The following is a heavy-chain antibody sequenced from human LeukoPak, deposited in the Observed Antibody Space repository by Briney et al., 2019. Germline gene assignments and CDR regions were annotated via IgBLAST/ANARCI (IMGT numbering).Heavy chain of an antibody. J-gene: IGHJ2*01. Sequence: PGGSLRLSCAASGFPFTFAMSWVRQAPGKGLEWVSSISGSGGDTYYADSVEGRFTISRDNSKNTLYLQMNSLRAEDTAVYYCAKDSSGKSITMIVVVTNWYFDLWGRGTLVTVSS. CDR3: AKDSSGKSITMIVVVTNWYFDL. V-gene: IGHV3-23*01. CDR2: ISGSGGDT. CDR1: GFPFTFA. D-gene: IGHD3-22*01.